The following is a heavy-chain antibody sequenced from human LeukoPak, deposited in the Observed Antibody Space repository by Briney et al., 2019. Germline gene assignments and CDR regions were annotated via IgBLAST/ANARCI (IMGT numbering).Heavy chain of an antibody. CDR2: IYYSGST. V-gene: IGHV4-39*07. Sequence: SQTLSLTCTVSGDSISSSTFYWGWIRQPPGKGLEWIGSIYYSGSTYYNPSLKSRVTISVDTSKNQFSLKLSSVTAADTAVYYCAREDTTDGLFDYWGQGTLVTVSS. CDR3: AREDTTDGLFDY. J-gene: IGHJ4*02. D-gene: IGHD4-17*01. CDR1: GDSISSSTFY.